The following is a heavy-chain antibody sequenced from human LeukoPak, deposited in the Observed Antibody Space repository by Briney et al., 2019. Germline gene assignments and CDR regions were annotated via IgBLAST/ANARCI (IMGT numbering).Heavy chain of an antibody. J-gene: IGHJ5*02. D-gene: IGHD3-3*01. CDR2: IYYSGST. CDR1: GGSISSSSYY. V-gene: IGHV4-39*01. Sequence: SETLSLTCTVSGGSISSSSYYWGWIRQPPGKGLEWIGSIYYSGSTYYNPSLKSRVTISVDTSKNQLSLKLSSVTAADTAVYYCARPYYDFWSGYYVGWFDPWGQGTLVTVSS. CDR3: ARPYYDFWSGYYVGWFDP.